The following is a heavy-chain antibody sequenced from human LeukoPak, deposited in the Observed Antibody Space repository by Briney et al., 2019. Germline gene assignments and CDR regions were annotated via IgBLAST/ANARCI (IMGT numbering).Heavy chain of an antibody. J-gene: IGHJ4*02. CDR3: ATGSTGFFDY. D-gene: IGHD1-1*01. Sequence: ASVEVSCKASGYTFTGYYMHWVRQAPGQGLEWMGWINPNSGGTKYAQKFQGRVTLTRDTSISTAYMDLSSLRSDDTALYYCATGSTGFFDYWGQGTLVTVSS. V-gene: IGHV1-2*02. CDR2: INPNSGGT. CDR1: GYTFTGYY.